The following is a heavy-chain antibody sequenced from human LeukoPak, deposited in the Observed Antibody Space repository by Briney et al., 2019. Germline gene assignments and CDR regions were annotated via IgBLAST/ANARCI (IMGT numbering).Heavy chain of an antibody. CDR3: ARDVGYSAYD. D-gene: IGHD5-12*01. Sequence: GGSLRLSCAASGFTFRNSWMHWVRQGPGKGLVWVSRINNDGSATTYADSVKGRFTISRDTAKNTVSLQMNSLRAEDTAVYYCARDVGYSAYDWGQGTLVTVSS. J-gene: IGHJ4*02. V-gene: IGHV3-74*01. CDR2: INNDGSAT. CDR1: GFTFRNSW.